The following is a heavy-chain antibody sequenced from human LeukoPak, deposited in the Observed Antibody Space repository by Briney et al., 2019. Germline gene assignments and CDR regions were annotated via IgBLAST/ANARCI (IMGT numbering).Heavy chain of an antibody. CDR1: GDSVSSISVA. CDR3: SLARSEYHYGMDV. Sequence: SHTLSLTCALSGDSVSSISVAWNWIRQSPSRGLEWLGRTYYRSKWYYEYAVSVKSRINISPDTSKNQFSLQLTSVTPEDTAVYYCSLARSEYHYGMDVWGQGTTVTVSS. V-gene: IGHV6-1*01. J-gene: IGHJ6*02. CDR2: TYYRSKWYY.